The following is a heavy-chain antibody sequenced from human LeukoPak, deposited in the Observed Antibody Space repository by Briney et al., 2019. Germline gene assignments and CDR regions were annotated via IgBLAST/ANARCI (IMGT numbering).Heavy chain of an antibody. CDR3: ARDLTGQLFAFDI. CDR1: GGSISSYY. V-gene: IGHV4-4*07. D-gene: IGHD6-13*01. Sequence: SETLSLTCTVSGGSISSYYWSWIRQPAGKGLECIGRIYTSGSTNYNPSLKSRVTMSVDTSKNQFSLKLSSVTATDTAVYYCARDLTGQLFAFDIWGQGTMVTVSS. CDR2: IYTSGST. J-gene: IGHJ3*02.